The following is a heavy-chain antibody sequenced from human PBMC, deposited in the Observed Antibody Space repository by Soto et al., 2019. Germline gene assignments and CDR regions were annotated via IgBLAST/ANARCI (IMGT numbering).Heavy chain of an antibody. Sequence: SETLSLTCSVSGGSISDYYWSWIRQPPGKGLEWIGYTYYGWNTNYDPSLKSRVTISVDTSKNQFSLKLISVTAADTAVYYCARDREYYDSSGLYFDYWGQGTLVTVSS. D-gene: IGHD3-22*01. CDR1: GGSISDYY. J-gene: IGHJ4*02. CDR2: TYYGWNT. V-gene: IGHV4-59*01. CDR3: ARDREYYDSSGLYFDY.